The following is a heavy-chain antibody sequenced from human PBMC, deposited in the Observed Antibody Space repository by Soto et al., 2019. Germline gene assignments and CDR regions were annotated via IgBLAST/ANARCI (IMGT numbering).Heavy chain of an antibody. CDR2: ISSSGSII. CDR3: ARDAGIALTGNYYGMDV. J-gene: IGHJ6*02. D-gene: IGHD6-13*01. V-gene: IGHV3-48*01. CDR1: GFTFSSYN. Sequence: EVQLVESGGGLEQPGGSLRLSCAASGFTFSSYNMNWVRQSPGKGLEWVSYISSSGSIIYYADSVKGRFTVSRDEAKNSLYLQMNSLRFEDTAVYYCARDAGIALTGNYYGMDVWGPGTTVTVSS.